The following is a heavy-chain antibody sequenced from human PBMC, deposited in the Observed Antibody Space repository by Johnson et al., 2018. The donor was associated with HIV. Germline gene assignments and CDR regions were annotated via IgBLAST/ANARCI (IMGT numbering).Heavy chain of an antibody. CDR3: ASALLYKPDDAFDI. V-gene: IGHV3-30-3*01. D-gene: IGHD1-14*01. CDR2: ISYDGSNK. J-gene: IGHJ3*02. Sequence: VQLVESGGGLVQPGGSLRLSCAASGFTFSSYTMHWVRPAPGKGLEWVALISYDGSNKYYADSVKGRFTISRDNSKNTLYLQINSLRAEDTAVYYCASALLYKPDDAFDIWGQGTMVTVSS. CDR1: GFTFSSYT.